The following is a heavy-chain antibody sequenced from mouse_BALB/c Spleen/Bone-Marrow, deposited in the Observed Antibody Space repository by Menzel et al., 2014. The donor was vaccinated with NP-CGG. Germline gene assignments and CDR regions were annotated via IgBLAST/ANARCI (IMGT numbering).Heavy chain of an antibody. CDR1: GYTFSSYW. J-gene: IGHJ2*01. CDR2: ILPGSGRT. D-gene: IGHD2-14*01. Sequence: QVQLQQSGTELMKPGASMKISCKATGYTFSSYWIEWVKQRPGHGLVWIGEILPGSGRTNYNEKFKGKATFTADTSSKTAYMQLSSRTSEDSAVYYCARTKYRYDGYFDSWGQGTTLTVSS. CDR3: ARTKYRYDGYFDS. V-gene: IGHV1-9*01.